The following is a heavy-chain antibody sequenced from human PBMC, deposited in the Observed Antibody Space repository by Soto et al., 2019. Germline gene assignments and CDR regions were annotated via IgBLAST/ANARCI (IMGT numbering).Heavy chain of an antibody. V-gene: IGHV4-59*08. Sequence: SETLPLSCTVSGGIISSYCWSWIRQTPSKGLEWIGYIYYRGSTYYNPSLKSRVTISVDTSKNQFSLKLSSVTAADTAMYYCARWRSSKGSTGGWPWTGSFDPWGQGTLVTAPQ. CDR2: IYYRGST. CDR1: GGIISSYC. CDR3: ARWRSSKGSTGGWPWTGSFDP. J-gene: IGHJ5*02. D-gene: IGHD6-13*01.